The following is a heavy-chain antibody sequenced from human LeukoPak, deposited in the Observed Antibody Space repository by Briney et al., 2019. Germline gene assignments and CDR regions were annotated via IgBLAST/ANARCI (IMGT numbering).Heavy chain of an antibody. V-gene: IGHV3-64*01. D-gene: IGHD1-26*01. CDR3: ASLAGGYFFDH. Sequence: PGRSLRLSCAASGFTFSSYAMHWVRQAPGKGLEYVSAISSNGGSTYYANSVKGRITISRDNAKNSLYLQINSPRVEDTAVYYCASLAGGYFFDHWGQGTLVTVSS. CDR1: GFTFSSYA. J-gene: IGHJ4*01. CDR2: ISSNGGST.